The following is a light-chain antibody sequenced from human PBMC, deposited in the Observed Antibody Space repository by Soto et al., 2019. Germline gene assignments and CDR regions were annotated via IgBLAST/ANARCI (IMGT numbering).Light chain of an antibody. CDR3: SSYAGSSNWV. CDR2: EVT. CDR1: SSDVGTYNY. V-gene: IGLV2-8*01. Sequence: QSVLTQPPSASGSPGQSVTISCTGTSSDVGTYNYVSWYQQYPGKAPKLMIYEVTKRPSGVPDRFSGSKSGNTASLTVSGLQAEDEADYYCSSYAGSSNWVFDGGTKLTVL. J-gene: IGLJ3*02.